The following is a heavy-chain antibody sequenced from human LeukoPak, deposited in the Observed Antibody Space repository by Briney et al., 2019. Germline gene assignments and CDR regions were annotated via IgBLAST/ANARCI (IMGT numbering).Heavy chain of an antibody. V-gene: IGHV3-9*01. J-gene: IGHJ4*02. D-gene: IGHD6-19*01. CDR1: GFTFNNYV. Sequence: PGGSLRLSCAASGFTFNNYVMHWVRQAPGKGLEWVSSINWNSRRIDYADSVKGRFTISRDNAKNSLYLQMNSLRAEDTALYFCAKESVANNYYSDYWGQGTLVTVSS. CDR2: INWNSRRI. CDR3: AKESVANNYYSDY.